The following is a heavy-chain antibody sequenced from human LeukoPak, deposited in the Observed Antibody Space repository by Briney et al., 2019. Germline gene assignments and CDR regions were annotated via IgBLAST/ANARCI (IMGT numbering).Heavy chain of an antibody. Sequence: GGSLRLSCTASGFTFSDYGMHWVRQPPGKGLEWVAIIWYDGSNKTYEDSVKGRFTISRDNSKNTLYLQMNSLRAEDTAVYYCARGPGFLEISYYYCYGMDVWGQGTTVTVSS. CDR3: ARGPGFLEISYYYCYGMDV. CDR2: IWYDGSNK. V-gene: IGHV3-30*02. J-gene: IGHJ6*02. D-gene: IGHD3-3*01. CDR1: GFTFSDYG.